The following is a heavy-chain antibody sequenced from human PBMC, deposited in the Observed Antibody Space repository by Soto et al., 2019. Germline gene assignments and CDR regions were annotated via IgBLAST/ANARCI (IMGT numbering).Heavy chain of an antibody. D-gene: IGHD2-21*02. Sequence: PGGSLRLSCAASGFTFSSYSMNWVRQAPGKGLEWVSSITSSSSYIYYADSVKGRFIISRDNAKNSLYLQMNSLTAEDTAVYYCAREKKVSYCGGDCSLNFDYWGQGTLVTVSS. CDR2: ITSSSSYI. CDR1: GFTFSSYS. CDR3: AREKKVSYCGGDCSLNFDY. J-gene: IGHJ4*02. V-gene: IGHV3-21*01.